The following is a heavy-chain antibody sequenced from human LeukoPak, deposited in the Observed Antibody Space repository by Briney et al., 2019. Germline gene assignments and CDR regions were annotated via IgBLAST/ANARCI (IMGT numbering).Heavy chain of an antibody. Sequence: ASVKVSCKVSGYTLTELSMHWVRQAPGKGLEWMGGFDPEDGETIYAQKFQGRVTMTEDTSTDTAYMELRSLRSENRAVSYWETEDWLQGFDYGAQETLVTVPS. CDR2: FDPEDGET. J-gene: IGHJ4*02. V-gene: IGHV1-24*01. D-gene: IGHD5-24*01. CDR1: GYTLTELS. CDR3: ETEDWLQGFDY.